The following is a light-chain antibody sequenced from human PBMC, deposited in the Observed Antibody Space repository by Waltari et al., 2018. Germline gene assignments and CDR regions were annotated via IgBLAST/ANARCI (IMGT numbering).Light chain of an antibody. CDR3: QAWERDSSSAT. CDR2: QDS. Sequence: SYELTQPHSVSVSPGQTASITRSGPELEAKYVSWYQQKPGQSPLVVIYQDSRRPSGIPERFSGSNSGNTATLTISGTQAMDEAHYYCQAWERDSSSATFGGGTKLTVL. J-gene: IGLJ2*01. V-gene: IGLV3-1*01. CDR1: ELEAKY.